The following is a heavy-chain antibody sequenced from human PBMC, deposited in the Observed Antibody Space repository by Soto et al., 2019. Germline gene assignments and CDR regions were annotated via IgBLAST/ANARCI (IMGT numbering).Heavy chain of an antibody. CDR2: IYYSGST. CDR3: ARPYRSGSYFGFDF. D-gene: IGHD3-22*01. CDR1: GGSISSYY. V-gene: IGHV4-59*08. J-gene: IGHJ4*02. Sequence: PSETLSLTCTVSGGSISSYYWSWIRQPPGKGLEWIGYIYYSGSTNYNPSLKSRVTISVDTSKNQFSLKLSSVTAADTAVYYCARPYRSGSYFGFDFWGLGILVTVS.